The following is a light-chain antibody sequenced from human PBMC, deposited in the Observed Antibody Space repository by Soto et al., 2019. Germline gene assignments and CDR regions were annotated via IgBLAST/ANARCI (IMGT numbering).Light chain of an antibody. Sequence: DIQMTQSPSSLSASVGDRVTITCRASQSISSYLNWYQQKPGKAPKLLIYAASSLQSGVPSRFSGSGSGTDFTLIISSLQPADFATYYCQQSYSAPRTFGQGTKLEI. CDR1: QSISSY. CDR2: AAS. V-gene: IGKV1-39*01. CDR3: QQSYSAPRT. J-gene: IGKJ2*01.